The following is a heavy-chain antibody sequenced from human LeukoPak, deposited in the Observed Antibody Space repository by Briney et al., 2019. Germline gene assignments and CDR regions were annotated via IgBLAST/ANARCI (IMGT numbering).Heavy chain of an antibody. Sequence: GGSLRLSCAASGFTFSSYAMSWVRQAPGKGLEWVSAISGSGGSTYYADSVEGRFTISRDNSKNTLYLQMNSLRAEDTAVYYCAKDPNGSGWLIYFDYWGQGTLVTVSS. D-gene: IGHD6-19*01. CDR1: GFTFSSYA. CDR2: ISGSGGST. CDR3: AKDPNGSGWLIYFDY. J-gene: IGHJ4*02. V-gene: IGHV3-23*01.